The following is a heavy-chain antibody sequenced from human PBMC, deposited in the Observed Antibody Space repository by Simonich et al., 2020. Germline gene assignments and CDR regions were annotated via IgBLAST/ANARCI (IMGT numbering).Heavy chain of an antibody. CDR2: IDTNSGGT. CDR3: ARWPSIPASYGSGSYFDY. Sequence: QVQLVQSGAEVKKPGASVKVSCKASGYTFTGYYMHWVRQAPGPGLEGIGRIDTNSGGTNYAQKCKGRVTMTRDTSISTAYMGLSRLRSDDTAVYYCARWPSIPASYGSGSYFDYWGQGTLVTVSS. CDR1: GYTFTGYY. V-gene: IGHV1-2*02. J-gene: IGHJ4*02. D-gene: IGHD3-10*01.